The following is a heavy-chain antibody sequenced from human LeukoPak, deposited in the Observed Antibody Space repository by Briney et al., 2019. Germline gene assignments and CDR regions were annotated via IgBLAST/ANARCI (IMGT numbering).Heavy chain of an antibody. J-gene: IGHJ3*02. CDR3: AREMLGNYAFDI. D-gene: IGHD3-10*02. V-gene: IGHV4-59*12. CDR1: GGSISSYY. Sequence: SETLSLTCTASGGSISSYYWSWIRQPPGKGLEWIGYIYYSGSTNYNPSLKSRVTISVDTSKNQFSLKLSSVTAADTAVYYCAREMLGNYAFDIWGQGTMVTVSS. CDR2: IYYSGST.